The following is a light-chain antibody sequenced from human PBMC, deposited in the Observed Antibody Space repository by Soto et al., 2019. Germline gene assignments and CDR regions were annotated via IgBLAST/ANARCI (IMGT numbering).Light chain of an antibody. Sequence: DIQMTQSPSTLSASVGDRVTITCRASQSISSWLAWYQQEPGKAPNLLIYKASSLESGVPSRFSGSGSGTEFTLTISSLQPDDFATYYCQQYNSYPWTFGQGTKVDIK. CDR2: KAS. CDR1: QSISSW. J-gene: IGKJ1*01. CDR3: QQYNSYPWT. V-gene: IGKV1-5*03.